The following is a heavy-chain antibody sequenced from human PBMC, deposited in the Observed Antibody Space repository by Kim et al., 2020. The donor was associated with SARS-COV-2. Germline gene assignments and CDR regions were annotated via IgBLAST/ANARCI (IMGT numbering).Heavy chain of an antibody. J-gene: IGHJ6*03. CDR1: GFTFSSYG. CDR3: AREGRWFGELLGYYYYMDV. CDR2: IWYDGSNK. V-gene: IGHV3-33*01. Sequence: GGSLRLSCAASGFTFSSYGMHWVRQAPGKGLEWVAVIWYDGSNKYYADSVKGRFTISRDNSKNTLYLQMNSLRAEDTAVYYCAREGRWFGELLGYYYYMDVWGKGTTVTVSS. D-gene: IGHD3-10*01.